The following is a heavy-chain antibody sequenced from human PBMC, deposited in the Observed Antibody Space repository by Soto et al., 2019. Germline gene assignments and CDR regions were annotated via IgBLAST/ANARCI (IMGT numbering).Heavy chain of an antibody. CDR1: GGSISSGGYY. CDR2: IYYSGST. J-gene: IGHJ4*02. Sequence: QLQLQESGPGLVKPSQTLSLTCTVSGGSISSGGYYWSSIHQHPGKGLEWIGYIYYSGSTYYNPSLKSRVTISVDTPKNQFSLKLSSVTAADTAVYYCARVWGIAARQGPLTFYYWGQGTLVTVSS. V-gene: IGHV4-31*03. CDR3: ARVWGIAARQGPLTFYY. D-gene: IGHD6-6*01.